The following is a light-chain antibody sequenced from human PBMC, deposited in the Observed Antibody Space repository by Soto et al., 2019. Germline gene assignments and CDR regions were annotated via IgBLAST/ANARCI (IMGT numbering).Light chain of an antibody. CDR3: STYTNSIAV. CDR2: EVS. J-gene: IGLJ2*01. CDR1: SSDIGTYNY. V-gene: IGLV2-14*01. Sequence: QSALTQPASVSGSPGQSITISCTGTSSDIGTYNYVSWYQQHPGKAPKLMIYEVSNRPSGVSIRFSGSKSGKTASLTISGLQADDEAHYYCSTYTNSIAVFGGGTKLTVL.